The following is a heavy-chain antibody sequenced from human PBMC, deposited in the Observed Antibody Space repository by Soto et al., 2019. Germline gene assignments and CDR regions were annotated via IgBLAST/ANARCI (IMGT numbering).Heavy chain of an antibody. CDR3: VRIGEGSPGDY. Sequence: DVQLVESGGGLVRPGGSLRLSCAASGFTFNIYSMNWVRQAQGKGLEWVSCISSSSSTIYYADSVKGRFTISRDNAKNSLYLPINCLRAEDTAVYYCVRIGEGSPGDYWGQGTLVTVSS. CDR2: ISSSSSTI. J-gene: IGHJ4*02. CDR1: GFTFNIYS. V-gene: IGHV3-48*01.